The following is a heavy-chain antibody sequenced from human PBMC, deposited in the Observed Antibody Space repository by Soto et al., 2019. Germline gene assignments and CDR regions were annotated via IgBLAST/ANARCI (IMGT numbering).Heavy chain of an antibody. CDR2: VTATAESA. V-gene: IGHV3-23*01. D-gene: IGHD3-10*01. Sequence: PGGSLRLSRTPFGFNFDAYAMSWVRQAPGKGLEWVSAVTATAESAYYTDSVRGRFIITRDNSDNMLYLQMSSLRVEDTAIYFCARGRYYDSPQDLWGRGTQVTSPQ. CDR1: GFNFDAYA. J-gene: IGHJ5*02. CDR3: ARGRYYDSPQDL.